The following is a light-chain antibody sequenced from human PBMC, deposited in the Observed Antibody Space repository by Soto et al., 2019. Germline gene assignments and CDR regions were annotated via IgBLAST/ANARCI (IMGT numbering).Light chain of an antibody. CDR1: SSNIGSNY. V-gene: IGLV1-47*02. J-gene: IGLJ2*01. CDR3: AAWDDSLSGVV. CDR2: SNN. Sequence: QSALTQPPSASGTPGQRVTISCSGSSSNIGSNYVYWYQQLPGTAPKLLIYSNNQRPSGVPDRFSGSKSGTSASLAISGLRSEDEAEYYCAAWDDSLSGVVFGGGTKLTVL.